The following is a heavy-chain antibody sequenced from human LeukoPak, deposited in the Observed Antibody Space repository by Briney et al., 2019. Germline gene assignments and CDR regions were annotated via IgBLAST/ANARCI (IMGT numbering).Heavy chain of an antibody. Sequence: PSETLSLTCTVSGGSISDYYWNWIRQPAGKGLEWIGRIYASGSTNYNPSLRSRVTISVDKSKNQFSLKLTSATAADTAVYYCARSYLSGTYYDWFDPWGQGTLVTVPS. J-gene: IGHJ5*02. CDR2: IYASGST. CDR3: ARSYLSGTYYDWFDP. V-gene: IGHV4-4*07. CDR1: GGSISDYY. D-gene: IGHD1-26*01.